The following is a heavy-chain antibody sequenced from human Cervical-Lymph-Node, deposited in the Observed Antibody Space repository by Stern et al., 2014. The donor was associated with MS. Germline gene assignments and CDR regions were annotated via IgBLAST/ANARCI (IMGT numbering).Heavy chain of an antibody. D-gene: IGHD6-19*01. CDR1: GYSFTNYL. CDR3: ARRGTSGWYRRSGGYFDY. Sequence: VQLLQPGAEVQQPGESLKISCKASGYSFTNYLIAWVRQMPGKGLEWMGIIYPGDSDTTYSPSLQGQVTISADKSISTAYLQWSNLKASDTAMYYCARRGTSGWYRRSGGYFDYWGQGTLVTVSS. CDR2: IYPGDSDT. J-gene: IGHJ4*02. V-gene: IGHV5-51*01.